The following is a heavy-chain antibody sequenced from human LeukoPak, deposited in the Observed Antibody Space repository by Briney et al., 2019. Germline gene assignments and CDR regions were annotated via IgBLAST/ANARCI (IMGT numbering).Heavy chain of an antibody. J-gene: IGHJ6*02. D-gene: IGHD3-10*01. V-gene: IGHV3-48*02. CDR2: ISSSSSTI. CDR3: ARDITMVRGIIGYYFGMDV. CDR1: VLTFSSYS. Sequence: AGGSLRLSCSTSVLTFSSYSMNWVRQAPGKGLEWVSYISSSSSTIYYADSVKGRFTISRDNAKNSLYLQMNSLRDEDTAVYYCARDITMVRGIIGYYFGMDVWGQGTTVTVSS.